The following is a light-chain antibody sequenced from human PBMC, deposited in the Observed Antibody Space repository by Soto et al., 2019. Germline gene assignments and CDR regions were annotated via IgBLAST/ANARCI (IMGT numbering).Light chain of an antibody. J-gene: IGLJ3*02. CDR2: DVS. V-gene: IGLV2-14*03. CDR3: SSYTSSGTKV. Sequence: QSVLTQPASVSGSLGQSITISCTGTSSDVGGYNYVSWYQQHPGKAPKLMIYDVSNRPSGVSNRFSGSKSGNTASLTISGLQAEDEADYYCSSYTSSGTKVFGGGTKLTVL. CDR1: SSDVGGYNY.